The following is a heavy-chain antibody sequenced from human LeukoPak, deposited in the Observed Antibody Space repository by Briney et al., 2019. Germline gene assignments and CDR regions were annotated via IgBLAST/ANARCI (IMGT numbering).Heavy chain of an antibody. D-gene: IGHD5-18*01. J-gene: IGHJ4*02. V-gene: IGHV3-48*03. Sequence: AGGSLRLSCAASGFTFSSYEMNWVRQAPGKGLEWVADISSSGSNIYYADSVKGRFTISRDNAKNSLYLQMNSLRAEDTAVYYCARDREGSHYATWIQLCDYWGQGALVTVSS. CDR1: GFTFSSYE. CDR3: ARDREGSHYATWIQLCDY. CDR2: ISSSGSNI.